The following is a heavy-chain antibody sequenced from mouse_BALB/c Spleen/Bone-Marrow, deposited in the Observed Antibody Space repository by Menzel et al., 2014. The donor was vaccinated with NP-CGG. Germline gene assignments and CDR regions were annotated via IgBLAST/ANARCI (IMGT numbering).Heavy chain of an antibody. CDR3: ARGGHDFSLDY. CDR2: IDTSDSYI. J-gene: IGHJ4*01. V-gene: IGHV1-69*01. Sequence: VQLVESGAEFVMPGASVKMSCKASGYTFTDKWMHWVKQRPGQGLEWIGAIDTSDSYINYNQKFKGKASLTVDASSSTAYMHLSSLTSDDSAVYYCARGGHDFSLDYWGQGTSVIVSS. D-gene: IGHD2-4*01. CDR1: GYTFTDKW.